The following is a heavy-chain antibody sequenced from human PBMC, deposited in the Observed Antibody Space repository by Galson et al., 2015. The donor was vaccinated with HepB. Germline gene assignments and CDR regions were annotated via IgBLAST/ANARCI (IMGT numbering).Heavy chain of an antibody. V-gene: IGHV3-48*03. CDR2: ISNSGSTI. CDR3: ARKAGLYYYDSSGYYLDY. Sequence: SLRLSCAASGFTFSSYEMNWVRQAPGEGLEWVSYISNSGSTIYYADSVKGRFTISRDNAKNSLYLQMNSLRAEDTAVYYCARKAGLYYYDSSGYYLDYWGQGTLVTVSS. CDR1: GFTFSSYE. D-gene: IGHD3-22*01. J-gene: IGHJ4*02.